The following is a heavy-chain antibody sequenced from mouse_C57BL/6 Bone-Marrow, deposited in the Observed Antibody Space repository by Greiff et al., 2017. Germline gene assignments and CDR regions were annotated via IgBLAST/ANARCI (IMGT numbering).Heavy chain of an antibody. V-gene: IGHV14-4*01. Sequence: EVQLQESGAELVRPGASVKLSCTASGFNFTDDYMHWVKQRPEQGLEWIGWIDPENGDTAYASKFQGKDTITVDTSSNTAYLQLSSLTSEDTAVYYCAADRCYDGAMDYWGQGTSVTVSS. CDR3: AADRCYDGAMDY. CDR1: GFNFTDDY. D-gene: IGHD2-12*01. J-gene: IGHJ4*01. CDR2: IDPENGDT.